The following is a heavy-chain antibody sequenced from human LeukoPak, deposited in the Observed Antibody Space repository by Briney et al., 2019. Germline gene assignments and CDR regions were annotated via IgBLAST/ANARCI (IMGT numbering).Heavy chain of an antibody. Sequence: GGSLRLSCAASGFTFTSYGMSWVRQAPGKGLDWVSAVSGSGGSTNYADSVTGRFTISRDNSKNTLYLQMNSLRAEDTAVYYCARSVGKQQLVPRDYYYYYMDVWGKGTTVTVSS. J-gene: IGHJ6*03. CDR2: VSGSGGST. CDR3: ARSVGKQQLVPRDYYYYYMDV. V-gene: IGHV3-23*01. CDR1: GFTFTSYG. D-gene: IGHD6-13*01.